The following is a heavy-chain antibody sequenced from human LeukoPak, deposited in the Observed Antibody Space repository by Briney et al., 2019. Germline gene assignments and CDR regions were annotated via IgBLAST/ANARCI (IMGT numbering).Heavy chain of an antibody. CDR2: ISSSSSYI. D-gene: IGHD1-26*01. CDR1: GFTFSSYR. Sequence: PGRSLRLSCAASGFTFSSYRMHWVRQAPGKGLEWVSSISSSSSYIYYADSVKGRFTISRDNSKNTLYLQMNSLRAEDTAVYYCAKWEWELTNYKRSQARRYYFDYWGQGTLVTVSS. V-gene: IGHV3-21*04. CDR3: AKWEWELTNYKRSQARRYYFDY. J-gene: IGHJ4*02.